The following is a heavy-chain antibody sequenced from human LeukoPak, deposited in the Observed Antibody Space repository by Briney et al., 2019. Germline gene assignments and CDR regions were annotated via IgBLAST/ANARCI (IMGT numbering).Heavy chain of an antibody. CDR1: GYTFTSYY. V-gene: IGHV1-46*01. CDR3: ARLGGPPGDYYYYMDV. D-gene: IGHD2-15*01. CDR2: INPSGGST. J-gene: IGHJ6*03. Sequence: GASVKVSCKASGYTFTSYYMHWVRQAPGQGLEWMGIINPSGGSTSYAQKFQGRVTMTRVMSTSTVYMELSSLRSEDTAVYYCARLGGPPGDYYYYMDVWGKGTTVTVSS.